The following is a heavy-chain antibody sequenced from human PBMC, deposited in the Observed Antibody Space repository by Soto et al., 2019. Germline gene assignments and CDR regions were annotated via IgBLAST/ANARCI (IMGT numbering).Heavy chain of an antibody. D-gene: IGHD6-13*01. CDR2: IDSDDGTT. CDR1: GFDFGDYY. Sequence: GGSLRLPCTASGFDFGDYYMSWIRQAPGKGLEWVSYIDSDDGTTYYTDSVKGRFTISRDNAKNSLYLQMNSLRVEDTALYYCVRPYYSSSWFPFDRWGQGTLVTVSS. V-gene: IGHV3-11*01. CDR3: VRPYYSSSWFPFDR. J-gene: IGHJ4*02.